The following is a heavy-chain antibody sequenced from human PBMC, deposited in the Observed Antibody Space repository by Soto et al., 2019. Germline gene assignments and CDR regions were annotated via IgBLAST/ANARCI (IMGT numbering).Heavy chain of an antibody. CDR3: AKELLGSGSYLHYYGMDV. D-gene: IGHD3-10*01. CDR1: GFTFSSYG. J-gene: IGHJ6*02. Sequence: SLRLSCAASGFTFSSYGMHWVRQAPGKGLEWVAVISYDGSNKYYADSVKGRFTISRDNSKNTLYLQMNSLRAEDTAVYYCAKELLGSGSYLHYYGMDVWGQGTTVTVSS. V-gene: IGHV3-30*18. CDR2: ISYDGSNK.